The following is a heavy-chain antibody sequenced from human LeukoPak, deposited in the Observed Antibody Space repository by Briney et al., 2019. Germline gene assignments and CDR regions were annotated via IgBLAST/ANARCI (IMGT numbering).Heavy chain of an antibody. CDR1: GFTFSSSA. CDR2: ISGSGGST. Sequence: TGGSLRLSCAASGFTFSSSAMSWVRQAPGKGLEWVSAISGSGGSTDYADSVKGRFTISRDNSKNTLYLQMNSLRAEDAAVYYCAKVRNSGYYFDYWGQGTLVTVSS. CDR3: AKVRNSGYYFDY. V-gene: IGHV3-23*01. J-gene: IGHJ4*02. D-gene: IGHD5-12*01.